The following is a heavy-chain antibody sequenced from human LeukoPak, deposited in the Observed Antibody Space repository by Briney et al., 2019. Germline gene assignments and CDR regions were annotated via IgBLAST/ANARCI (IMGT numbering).Heavy chain of an antibody. CDR1: GFTVSNNY. V-gene: IGHV3-66*01. D-gene: IGHD6-19*01. CDR3: ARTIAVAGAFTRYGMDV. Sequence: GRSLILSCAASGFTVSNNYMSWGRQAAGKGLEWVSVIYSGGNTYYADSVKGRFTISRDNSKNTLYLQMHSLRAEDTAVYYCARTIAVAGAFTRYGMDVWGQGTTVTVSS. J-gene: IGHJ6*02. CDR2: IYSGGNT.